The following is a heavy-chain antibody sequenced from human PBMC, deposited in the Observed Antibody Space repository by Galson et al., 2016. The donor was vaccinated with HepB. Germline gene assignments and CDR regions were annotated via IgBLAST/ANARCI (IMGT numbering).Heavy chain of an antibody. V-gene: IGHV3-23*01. J-gene: IGHJ4*02. CDR1: GFTFSRYA. Sequence: SLRLSCAASGFTFSRYAMSWVRQAPGKGLEWVSVITGSGVTYYADPVKGRFTISRDNSKNTLYLQMNSLRAEDTAVYYCAREDSSGYYYFDYWGQGTLVTVSS. CDR2: ITGSGVT. D-gene: IGHD3-22*01. CDR3: AREDSSGYYYFDY.